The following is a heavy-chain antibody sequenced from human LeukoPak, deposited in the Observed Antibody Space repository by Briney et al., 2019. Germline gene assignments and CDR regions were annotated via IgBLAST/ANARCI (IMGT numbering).Heavy chain of an antibody. V-gene: IGHV1-2*02. J-gene: IGHJ5*02. CDR3: ARGLMITFGLNWFDP. CDR1: GYTFTGYY. Sequence: ASVKVSCKASGYTFTGYYMYRVRQAPGQGREWMGWINRNSGGTNYAQKFQGRVTMTSETSISTAYMELSRLRSDDTAVYYCARGLMITFGLNWFDPWGQGTLVTVSS. CDR2: INRNSGGT. D-gene: IGHD3-16*01.